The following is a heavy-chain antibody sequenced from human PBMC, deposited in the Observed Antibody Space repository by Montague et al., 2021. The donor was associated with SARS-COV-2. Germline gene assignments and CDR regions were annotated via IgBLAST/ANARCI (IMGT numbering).Heavy chain of an antibody. CDR2: ISYDGGNK. CDR1: GFTFSSYA. Sequence: SLRLSCAASGFTFSSYAMRWVRQAPGKGLEWVAVISYDGGNKYYADSVKGRFTISRDNSKNTLYLQMNSLRAEDTAVYYCARPRSGSYYSGMDVWGQGTTVTVSS. J-gene: IGHJ6*02. D-gene: IGHD1-26*01. V-gene: IGHV3-30-3*01. CDR3: ARPRSGSYYSGMDV.